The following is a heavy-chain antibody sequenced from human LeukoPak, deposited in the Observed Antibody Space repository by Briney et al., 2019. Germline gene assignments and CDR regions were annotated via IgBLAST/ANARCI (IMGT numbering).Heavy chain of an antibody. J-gene: IGHJ4*02. V-gene: IGHV3-64*01. D-gene: IGHD1-20*01. CDR3: ARGIAITGTTPFDY. CDR2: ISSDGGST. CDR1: GLTYSSYA. Sequence: GGSLRLSCAASGLTYSSYAMHWVRQAPGKGLEYVSGISSDGGSTYYANPVKGRFTISRDDSKNTLYLQMGSLRAEDMAVYYCARGIAITGTTPFDYWGQGTLVTVSS.